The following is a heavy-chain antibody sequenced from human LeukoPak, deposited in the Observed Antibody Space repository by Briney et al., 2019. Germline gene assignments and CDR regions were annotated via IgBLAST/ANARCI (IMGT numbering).Heavy chain of an antibody. Sequence: RGSLRLSCAASGFTFSNYWMNWIRQAPGKGPEWVANIKEDGSEEYYVDSVRGRFTISRDNAKNSLYLQMNSLRAEDTAVYYCARDNGDYWGRGTLVTVSS. CDR2: IKEDGSEE. CDR3: ARDNGDY. V-gene: IGHV3-7*01. CDR1: GFTFSNYW. J-gene: IGHJ4*02.